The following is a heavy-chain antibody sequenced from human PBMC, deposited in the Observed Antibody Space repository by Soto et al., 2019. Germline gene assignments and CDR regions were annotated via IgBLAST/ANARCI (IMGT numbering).Heavy chain of an antibody. Sequence: EVQLVESGGGLVKPGGSLRLSCAASGFTFSSSSMNWVRQAPGKGLEWVSSISSSSSYIYYAASVKGRFTISRDNAKNSRYLQMNSLRAEDTAVYYCARSFGLVDYWGQGTLVTVSS. CDR3: ARSFGLVDY. V-gene: IGHV3-21*01. J-gene: IGHJ4*02. D-gene: IGHD3-16*01. CDR2: ISSSSSYI. CDR1: GFTFSSSS.